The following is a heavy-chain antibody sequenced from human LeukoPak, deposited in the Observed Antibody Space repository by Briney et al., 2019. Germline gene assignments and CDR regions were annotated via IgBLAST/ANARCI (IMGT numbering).Heavy chain of an antibody. D-gene: IGHD3-10*01. J-gene: IGHJ4*02. V-gene: IGHV7-4-1*02. CDR2: INTNTGNP. Sequence: ASVKVSCNSSGYTFTSYGMNWVRQAPGQGLEWMGWINTNTGNPTYAQGFTGRFVFSLDTSVSTAYLQISSLKAEDTAVYYCAREMLLWFGELNPIDYWGQGTLVTVSS. CDR1: GYTFTSYG. CDR3: AREMLLWFGELNPIDY.